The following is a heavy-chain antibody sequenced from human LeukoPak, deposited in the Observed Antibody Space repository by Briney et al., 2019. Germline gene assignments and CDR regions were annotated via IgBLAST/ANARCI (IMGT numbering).Heavy chain of an antibody. CDR2: INPNSGGT. Sequence: ASVKVSCKASGCTFTGYYMHWVRQAPGQGLEWMGWINPNSGGTNYAQKFQGRVTMTRDTSISTAYMELSRLRSDDTAVYYCARGVVVVPAAIDYWGQGTLVTVSS. D-gene: IGHD2-2*01. CDR1: GCTFTGYY. CDR3: ARGVVVVPAAIDY. J-gene: IGHJ4*02. V-gene: IGHV1-2*02.